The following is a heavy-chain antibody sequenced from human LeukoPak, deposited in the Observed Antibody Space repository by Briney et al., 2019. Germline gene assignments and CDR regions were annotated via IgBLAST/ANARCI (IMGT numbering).Heavy chain of an antibody. J-gene: IGHJ3*02. CDR1: GFLFSSHS. CDR3: AIAMGTPAFDI. CDR2: ISGSGGTI. D-gene: IGHD4-23*01. Sequence: GGSLRLSCAASGFLFSSHSMSWVRQAPGKGLEWISYISGSGGTIYYADSVKGRFTISRDNTENSLYLQMSSLRVEDTARYYCAIAMGTPAFDIWGLGTMVAVSS. V-gene: IGHV3-48*04.